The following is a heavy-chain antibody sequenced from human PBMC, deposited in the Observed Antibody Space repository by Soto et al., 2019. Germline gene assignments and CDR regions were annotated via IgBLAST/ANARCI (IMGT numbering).Heavy chain of an antibody. Sequence: GGSLRLSCAASGFTFSSYAMSWVRQAPGKGLEWVSAISGSGGSTYYADSVKGRFTISRDNSKNTLYLQMNSLRAEDTAVYYCAKDVVLRYFDWLSKPFDYWGQGTLVTVSS. D-gene: IGHD3-9*01. J-gene: IGHJ4*02. CDR1: GFTFSSYA. CDR3: AKDVVLRYFDWLSKPFDY. V-gene: IGHV3-23*01. CDR2: ISGSGGST.